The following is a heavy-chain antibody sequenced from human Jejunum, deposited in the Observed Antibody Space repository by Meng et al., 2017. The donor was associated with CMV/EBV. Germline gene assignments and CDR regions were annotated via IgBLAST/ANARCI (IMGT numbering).Heavy chain of an antibody. V-gene: IGHV3-33*06. CDR3: AKDHCGGDCYNSGWFDP. Sequence: TFSSYGMHWVRQTPGKGLEWLTVIWYDGSNTYYADSVKGQFIISRDNSRNTLYLQMNSLTVEDTAVYYCAKDHCGGDCYNSGWFDPWGQGTLVTVSS. CDR1: TFSSYG. D-gene: IGHD2-21*01. CDR2: IWYDGSNT. J-gene: IGHJ5*02.